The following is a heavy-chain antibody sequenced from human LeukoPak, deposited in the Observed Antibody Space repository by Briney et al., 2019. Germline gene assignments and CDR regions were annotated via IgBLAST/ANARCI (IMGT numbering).Heavy chain of an antibody. CDR2: INHSGST. CDR3: ARSNTYYYDSSGYYFIH. CDR1: GGSFSGYY. J-gene: IGHJ4*02. V-gene: IGHV4-34*01. Sequence: SETLSLTCAVYGGSFSGYYWRWIRQPPGKGLEWIGEINHSGSTNYKPSLKRRVTISVDTSKNQFSLKLSSVTAADTAVYYCARSNTYYYDSSGYYFIHWGQGTLVTVSS. D-gene: IGHD3-22*01.